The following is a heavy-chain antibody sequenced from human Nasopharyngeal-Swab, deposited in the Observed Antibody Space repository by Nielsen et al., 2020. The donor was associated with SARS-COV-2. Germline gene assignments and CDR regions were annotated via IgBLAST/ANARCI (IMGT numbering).Heavy chain of an antibody. CDR2: TYYRSKWYN. CDR3: ARARGAYGDYYYYYYTDV. V-gene: IGHV6-1*01. D-gene: IGHD4-17*01. CDR1: GDSVSSSRAA. Sequence: SPTLSLTCAISGDSVSSSRAAWNWIRQAPSRGLEWQGRTYYRSKWYNDYAVSVKSRITINPDTSKNQFSLHLNSVTPEDTAVYYCARARGAYGDYYYYYYTDVWGKGTTVTVSS. J-gene: IGHJ6*03.